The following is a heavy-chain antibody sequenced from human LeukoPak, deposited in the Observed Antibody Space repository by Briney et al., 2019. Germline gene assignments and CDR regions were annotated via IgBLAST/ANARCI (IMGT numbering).Heavy chain of an antibody. CDR2: IWTDGSNK. D-gene: IGHD3-3*01. V-gene: IGHV3-33*01. J-gene: IGHJ4*02. Sequence: PGGSLRLSCAASGFSFSTYGMHWVRQTPGKGLEWVATIWTDGSNKFYADSVKGRFTISRDDSKNTLYLQMKSLRAEDTAVYSCTRDPQGSGYAFDYWGQGTLVTVSS. CDR3: TRDPQGSGYAFDY. CDR1: GFSFSTYG.